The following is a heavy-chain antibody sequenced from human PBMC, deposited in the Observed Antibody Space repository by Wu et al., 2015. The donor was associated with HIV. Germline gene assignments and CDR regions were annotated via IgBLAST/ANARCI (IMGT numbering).Heavy chain of an antibody. D-gene: IGHD5-12*01. J-gene: IGHJ6*01. V-gene: IGHV1-69*05. CDR2: INPLFGTT. CDR1: GDSFYSYA. Sequence: QVQLVQFGAEVKKPGSSVKVTCKASGDSFYSYAISWVRQAPGQGFEWLGGINPLFGTTKNAQKFQDRVTITTDESRGSAYLELSSLRSEDTAVYYCARNTDSVATSLYSLGVWGQGTVVTVSS. CDR3: ARNTDSVATSLYSLGV.